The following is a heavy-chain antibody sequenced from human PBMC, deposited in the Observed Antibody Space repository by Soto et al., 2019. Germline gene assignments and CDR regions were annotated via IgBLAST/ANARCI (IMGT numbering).Heavy chain of an antibody. CDR3: ARDVLWFGESLSPSYYYSDGMDV. CDR2: ISAYNGNT. CDR1: GYTFTSYG. V-gene: IGHV1-18*01. J-gene: IGHJ6*02. D-gene: IGHD3-10*01. Sequence: QVQLVQSGAEVKKPGASVKVSCKASGYTFTSYGISWVRQAPGQGLEWMGWISAYNGNTNYAQKLQGRVTMTTDTPTSTAYMELRSLRSDDTAVYYCARDVLWFGESLSPSYYYSDGMDVWGQGTTVPVSS.